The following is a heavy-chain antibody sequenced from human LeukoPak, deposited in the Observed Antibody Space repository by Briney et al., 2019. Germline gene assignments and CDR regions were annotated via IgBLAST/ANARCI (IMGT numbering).Heavy chain of an antibody. J-gene: IGHJ4*02. CDR1: GYTFTGYY. CDR3: ARDLRDWNL. V-gene: IGHV1-2*02. Sequence: AASVKLSCKASGYTFTGYYIHWVRQAPGQGPEWMGCIHPRDSITTYAQKFQGRFTLTSDASINTAFLELTRLTSDDTAIYFCARDLRDWNLWAQGTLVTVSS. CDR2: IHPRDSIT. D-gene: IGHD1-7*01.